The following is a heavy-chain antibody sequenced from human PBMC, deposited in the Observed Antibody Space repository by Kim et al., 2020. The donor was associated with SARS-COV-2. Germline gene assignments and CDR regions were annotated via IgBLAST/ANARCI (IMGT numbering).Heavy chain of an antibody. CDR3: ARGVPTAQAHYCYYYMYV. V-gene: IGHV4-34*01. CDR2: ISHSGST. Sequence: SETLSLTCAVYGGSFSGYYWTWVRQPPGKGLEWIGEISHSGSTNYNPSLKSRVIISVDTSKNQFSLELTSVTAADTALYFCARGVPTAQAHYCYYYMYVWDKGTTVTVSS. CDR1: GGSFSGYY. J-gene: IGHJ6*03. D-gene: IGHD2-2*01.